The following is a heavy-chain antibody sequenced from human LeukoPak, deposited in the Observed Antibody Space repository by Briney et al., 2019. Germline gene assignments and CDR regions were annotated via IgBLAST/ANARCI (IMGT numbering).Heavy chain of an antibody. Sequence: XETLSLTCTVSGGSISSYYWSWIRQPPGKGLEWIGYIYYSGSTNYNPSLKSRVTISVDTSKNQFSLKLSSVTAADTAVYYCTRHRVVTPDFDYWGQGTLVTVSS. V-gene: IGHV4-59*08. J-gene: IGHJ4*02. CDR3: TRHRVVTPDFDY. CDR1: GGSISSYY. CDR2: IYYSGST. D-gene: IGHD4-23*01.